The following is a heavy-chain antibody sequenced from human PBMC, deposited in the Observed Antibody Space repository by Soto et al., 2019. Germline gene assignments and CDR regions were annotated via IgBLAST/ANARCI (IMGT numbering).Heavy chain of an antibody. J-gene: IGHJ6*02. CDR1: GYSISSGYY. CDR2: IYHSGST. D-gene: IGHD5-18*01. Sequence: SETLSLTCAVSGYSISSGYYWGWIRQPPGKGLEWIGSIYHSGSTYYNPSLKSRVTISVDTSKNQFSLKPSSVTAADTAVYYCAREGFTEIQLWQYYYYGMDVWGQGTTVTVSS. V-gene: IGHV4-38-2*02. CDR3: AREGFTEIQLWQYYYYGMDV.